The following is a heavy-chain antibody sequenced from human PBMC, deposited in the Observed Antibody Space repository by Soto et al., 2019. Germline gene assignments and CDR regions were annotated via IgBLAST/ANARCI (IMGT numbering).Heavy chain of an antibody. Sequence: PSETLSLTCTVSGGSISSYYWSWIRQPPGKGLEWIGYIYYSGSTNYNPSLKSRVTISVDTSKNQFSLELSSVTAADTAVYYCAREEFASIVAKLSWYFDLWGRGTLATVSS. CDR3: AREEFASIVAKLSWYFDL. J-gene: IGHJ2*01. CDR1: GGSISSYY. CDR2: IYYSGST. V-gene: IGHV4-59*01. D-gene: IGHD5-12*01.